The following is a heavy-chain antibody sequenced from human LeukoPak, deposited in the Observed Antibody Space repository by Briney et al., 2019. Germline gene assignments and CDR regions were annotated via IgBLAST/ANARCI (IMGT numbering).Heavy chain of an antibody. CDR1: GGTFSSYA. J-gene: IGHJ5*02. CDR2: IIPIFGTA. Sequence: GASVKVSCKASGGTFSSYAISWVRQAPGQGLEWMGGIIPIFGTANYAQKFQGRVTITADESTSTAYMELSSLRSEDTAVYYCARDLPYGVAALRFLESPALGFDPWGQGTLVTVSS. V-gene: IGHV1-69*13. CDR3: ARDLPYGVAALRFLESPALGFDP. D-gene: IGHD3-3*01.